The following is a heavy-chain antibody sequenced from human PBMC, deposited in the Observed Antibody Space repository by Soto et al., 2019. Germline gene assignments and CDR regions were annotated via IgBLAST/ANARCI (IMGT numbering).Heavy chain of an antibody. J-gene: IGHJ5*02. D-gene: IGHD2-8*01. CDR3: ARRPMGPVVSGWFDP. Sequence: QVQLQESGPGLVKPSQTLSLTCTVSGGSMSSADQYWSWIRHHPGNGLEWIGYLYYNGGTYYTPSCKSRVTIAIDTSKSQFSLRLSSVTAADTAVYYCARRPMGPVVSGWFDPWGQGTLVSVSS. CDR1: GGSMSSADQY. CDR2: LYYNGGT. V-gene: IGHV4-31*03.